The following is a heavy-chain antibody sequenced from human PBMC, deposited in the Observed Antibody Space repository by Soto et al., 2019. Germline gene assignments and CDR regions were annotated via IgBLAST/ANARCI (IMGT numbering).Heavy chain of an antibody. CDR1: GYTFTSYY. Sequence: EASVKVSCKASGYTFTSYYMHWVRQATGQGLEWMGWMNPNSGNTGYAQKFQGRVTMTRNTSISTAYMELSSLRSEDTAVYYCARDYRQWLVQDYYYGMDVWGQGTTVTVSS. CDR2: MNPNSGNT. V-gene: IGHV1-8*02. J-gene: IGHJ6*02. CDR3: ARDYRQWLVQDYYYGMDV. D-gene: IGHD6-19*01.